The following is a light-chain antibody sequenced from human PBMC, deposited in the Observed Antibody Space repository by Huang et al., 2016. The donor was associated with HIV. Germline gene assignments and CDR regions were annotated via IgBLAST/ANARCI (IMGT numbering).Light chain of an antibody. CDR1: HDIDNH. J-gene: IGKJ2*01. CDR2: AAS. V-gene: IGKV1-16*01. Sequence: DIQMTQSPSSLSASVGARVTITCRASHDIDNHLAWYQHRPGKAPKSLVYAASYLRSGVPSRFSGSGSGTYFTLTISNLQPEDFATYYCQQFHDFPYTFGQGTKLEI. CDR3: QQFHDFPYT.